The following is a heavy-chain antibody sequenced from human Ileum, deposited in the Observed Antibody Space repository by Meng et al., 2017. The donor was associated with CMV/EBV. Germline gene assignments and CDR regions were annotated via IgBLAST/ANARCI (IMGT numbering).Heavy chain of an antibody. CDR1: MFSLSTYGMG. Sequence: TTLHYFGRSLCTPPPTTTLTCNFSMFSLSTYGMGVGLIRHHPGPALEWLALIYWDDDKHSRPSLKSRFVITTDSSKNHVVLIMTNMDPLDTATYYCVRRRGGGSGWTWFDSWGQGILVTVSS. V-gene: IGHV2-5*02. CDR2: IYWDDDK. J-gene: IGHJ5*01. CDR3: VRRRGGGSGWTWFDS. D-gene: IGHD6-19*01.